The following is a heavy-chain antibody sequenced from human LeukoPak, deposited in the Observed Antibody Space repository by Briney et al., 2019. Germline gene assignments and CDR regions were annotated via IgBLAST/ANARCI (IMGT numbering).Heavy chain of an antibody. V-gene: IGHV3-9*01. Sequence: RPGGSLRLSCAASGFTFDDYAIHWVRQAPGKGLEWVSGISWNSGSIGYADSVKGRFTISRDNAKNSLYLQMNSLRAEDTAVYYCVRDNRDHDAFDIWGQGTMVTVSS. CDR3: VRDNRDHDAFDI. CDR2: ISWNSGSI. CDR1: GFTFDDYA. J-gene: IGHJ3*02. D-gene: IGHD3-10*01.